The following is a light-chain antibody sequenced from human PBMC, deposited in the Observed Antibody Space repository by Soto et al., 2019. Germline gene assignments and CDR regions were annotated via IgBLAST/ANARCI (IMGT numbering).Light chain of an antibody. J-gene: IGKJ4*01. V-gene: IGKV1-5*01. CDR1: QSINNW. CDR2: DAS. Sequence: DIQMTQSPSTLSASVGDRVTITCRASQSINNWLAWYQQKPGKAPKFLIYDASIFESGVPSRFSGSASGTEFTLTISSLQPDDFATYFCQQYDNYPLTFGGGTKVDIK. CDR3: QQYDNYPLT.